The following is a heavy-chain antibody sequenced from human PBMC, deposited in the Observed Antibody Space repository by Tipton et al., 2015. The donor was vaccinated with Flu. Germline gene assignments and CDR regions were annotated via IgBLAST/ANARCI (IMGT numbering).Heavy chain of an antibody. CDR2: VYYTGGT. J-gene: IGHJ3*02. CDR3: ARLSLSFNAFDI. V-gene: IGHV4-39*07. Sequence: GLVKPSETLSLTCTASGGSIGVTTYYWGWIRQPPGKGLEYIGSVYYTGGTYFNPSLKSRVTVSIDTSKKQFSLKLNSVTAADTAVYYCARLSLSFNAFDIWGQGTTVIVSS. CDR1: GGSIGVTTYY. D-gene: IGHD2/OR15-2a*01.